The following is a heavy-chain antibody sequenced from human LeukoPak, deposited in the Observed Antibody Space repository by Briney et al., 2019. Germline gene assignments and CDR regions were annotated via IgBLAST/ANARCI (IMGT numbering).Heavy chain of an antibody. Sequence: GASVKVSFKASGYIFIIYYMHWVRQAPGQGLEWMGIINPSGGSTSYAQKFQGRVTITRDTSTSTVYMELSSLRSEDTAVYYCATGIDYYDSSGYGYWGQGALVTVSS. CDR1: GYIFIIYY. CDR3: ATGIDYYDSSGYGY. V-gene: IGHV1-46*01. D-gene: IGHD3-22*01. J-gene: IGHJ4*02. CDR2: INPSGGST.